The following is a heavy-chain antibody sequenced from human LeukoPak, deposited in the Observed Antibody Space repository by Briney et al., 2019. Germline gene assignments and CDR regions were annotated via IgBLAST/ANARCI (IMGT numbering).Heavy chain of an antibody. CDR1: GFTFDDYA. D-gene: IGHD3-10*02. Sequence: GGSLRLSCAASGFTFDDYAMHWVRQAPGKGLEWVSLISWDGGSSYYADSVKGRFTISRDNSKNSLYLQMNSLRAQDTAVYYCAELGITMIGGVWGKGTTVTISS. CDR3: AELGITMIGGV. V-gene: IGHV3-43D*03. J-gene: IGHJ6*04. CDR2: ISWDGGSS.